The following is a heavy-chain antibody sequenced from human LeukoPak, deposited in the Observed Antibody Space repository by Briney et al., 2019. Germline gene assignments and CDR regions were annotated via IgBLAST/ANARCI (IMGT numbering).Heavy chain of an antibody. Sequence: SETLSLTCAVYGGSFIGYYWSWIRQPPGKGLQWIGEINHSGSTNYNPSLKSRVTISVDTSKNQFSPNLRSVTAADTAVYYCARGTNSNGRRPLRYFDWHYNWFDPWGQGTLVTVSS. V-gene: IGHV4-34*01. CDR2: INHSGST. J-gene: IGHJ5*02. D-gene: IGHD3-9*01. CDR1: GGSFIGYY. CDR3: ARGTNSNGRRPLRYFDWHYNWFDP.